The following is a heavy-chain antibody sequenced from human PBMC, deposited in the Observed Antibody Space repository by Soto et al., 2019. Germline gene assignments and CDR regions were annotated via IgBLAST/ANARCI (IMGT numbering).Heavy chain of an antibody. V-gene: IGHV1-18*01. D-gene: IGHD6-13*01. J-gene: IGHJ4*02. CDR3: ARDAAAGLTDY. CDR2: ISAYNGNT. CDR1: GYTFTSYG. Sequence: QVQLVQSGAEVKKPGASVKVSCKASGYTFTSYGISWVRQAPGQGLEWMGWISAYNGNTKYVQKFQGRVTVTTDTSTSTAYLELRSLRSDDTAVYYCARDAAAGLTDYWGQGALVTVSS.